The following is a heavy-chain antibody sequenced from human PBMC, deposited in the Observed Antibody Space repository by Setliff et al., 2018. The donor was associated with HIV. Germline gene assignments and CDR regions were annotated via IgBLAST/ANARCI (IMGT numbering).Heavy chain of an antibody. V-gene: IGHV5-51*01. CDR3: ARCSGSYPCDGMDV. CDR2: IYPSDSDT. CDR1: GYRFTSYW. D-gene: IGHD1-26*01. Sequence: PGESLTISCKGFGYRFTSYWIGWARHMPGKGLEWMGIIYPSDSDTRYSPSFQGQVTISADKSISIAYLQWNSLKASDTAMYYCARCSGSYPCDGMDVWGQGTTVTGSS. J-gene: IGHJ6*02.